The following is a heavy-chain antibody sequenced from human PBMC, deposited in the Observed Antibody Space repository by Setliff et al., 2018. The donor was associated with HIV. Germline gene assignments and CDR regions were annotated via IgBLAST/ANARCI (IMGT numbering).Heavy chain of an antibody. CDR1: GFTFSTYW. D-gene: IGHD6-13*01. J-gene: IGHJ1*01. Sequence: AGGSLRLSCAASGFTFSTYWMHWVRQAPGKGLVWVSRIKTDGSSTSYADSVKGRFTISRDNAKNTLFLQMNSLRAEDTAVYYCARDSSSWSWAEYFQFWGQGTPVTVSS. CDR3: ARDSSSWSWAEYFQF. CDR2: IKTDGSST. V-gene: IGHV3-74*01.